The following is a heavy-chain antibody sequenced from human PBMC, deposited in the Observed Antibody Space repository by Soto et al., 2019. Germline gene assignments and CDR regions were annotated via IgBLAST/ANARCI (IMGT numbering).Heavy chain of an antibody. J-gene: IGHJ4*02. CDR2: INPGGGST. CDR1: GYTFTSYY. V-gene: IGHV1-46*03. CDR3: ARSNWNDVSYFDY. D-gene: IGHD1-1*01. Sequence: QVQLVQSGAEVKKPGASVKVSCKASGYTFTSYYFHWVRQAPGQGLEWVGLINPGGGSTTYARKFQCRVTMTRDTSTSTVYMELSSLRSEDTAVYFCARSNWNDVSYFDYWGQGTLVTVSS.